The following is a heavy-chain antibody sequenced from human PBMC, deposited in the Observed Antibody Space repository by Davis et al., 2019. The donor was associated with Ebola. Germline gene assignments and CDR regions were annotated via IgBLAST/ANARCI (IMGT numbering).Heavy chain of an antibody. J-gene: IGHJ6*02. V-gene: IGHV3-30-3*01. D-gene: IGHD6-13*01. CDR3: AKDNFAGQQLVRYYYYGMDV. Sequence: GESLKISCAASGFTFSSYAMHWVRQAPGKGLEWVAVISYDGSNKYYADSVKGRFTISRDNSKNTLYLQMNSLRAEDTAVYYCAKDNFAGQQLVRYYYYGMDVWGQGTTVTVSS. CDR1: GFTFSSYA. CDR2: ISYDGSNK.